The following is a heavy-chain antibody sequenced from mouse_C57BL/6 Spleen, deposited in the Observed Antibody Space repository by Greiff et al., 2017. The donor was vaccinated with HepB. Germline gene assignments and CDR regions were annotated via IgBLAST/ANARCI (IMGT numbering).Heavy chain of an antibody. CDR3: AIYDYDRGYFDY. V-gene: IGHV1-63*01. D-gene: IGHD2-4*01. J-gene: IGHJ3*01. CDR2: IYPGGGYT. CDR1: GYTFTNYW. Sequence: QVQLQQSGAELVRPGTSVKMSCKASGYTFTNYWIGWAKQRPGHGLEWIGDIYPGGGYTNYKEKFKGKATLTADKSSSKAYMQFSSLTSEDSAIYYCAIYDYDRGYFDYWGQGTLVTVSA.